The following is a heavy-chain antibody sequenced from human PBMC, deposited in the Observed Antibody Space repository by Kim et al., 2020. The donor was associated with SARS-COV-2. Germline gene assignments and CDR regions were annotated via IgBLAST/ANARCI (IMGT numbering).Heavy chain of an antibody. Sequence: SETLSLTCTVSGGSISSYYWSWIRQPAGKGLEWIGRIYTSGSTNYNPSLKSRVTMSVDTSKNQFSLKLSSVTAADTAVYYCARLRYDKIVVVPAAIGSGYDSYYFDYSGQGTLVTVSS. CDR3: ARLRYDKIVVVPAAIGSGYDSYYFDY. J-gene: IGHJ4*02. CDR2: IYTSGST. D-gene: IGHD2-2*01. CDR1: GGSISSYY. V-gene: IGHV4-4*07.